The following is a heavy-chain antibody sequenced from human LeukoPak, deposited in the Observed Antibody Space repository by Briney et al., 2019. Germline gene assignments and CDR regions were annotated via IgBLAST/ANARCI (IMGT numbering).Heavy chain of an antibody. V-gene: IGHV3-23*01. Sequence: PGGSLRLSCAASGFTFSSYAMSWVRQAPGKGLEWVSAISGSGGSTYYADSVKGRFTISRDNSKNTLYLQMNSLRAEDTAVYYCNKGRFGELYFDYWGQGVLVTVSS. J-gene: IGHJ4*02. D-gene: IGHD3-10*01. CDR2: ISGSGGST. CDR3: NKGRFGELYFDY. CDR1: GFTFSSYA.